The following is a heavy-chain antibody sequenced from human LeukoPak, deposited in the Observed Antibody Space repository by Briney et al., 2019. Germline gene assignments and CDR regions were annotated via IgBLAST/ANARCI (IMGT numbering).Heavy chain of an antibody. CDR3: ARASPAAPARPEGYSGSYYAPWYFDL. CDR2: ISYSGST. J-gene: IGHJ2*01. D-gene: IGHD1-26*01. V-gene: IGHV4-39*07. Sequence: KSSETLSLTCTVSGGSISSSNYYWGWIRQPPGKGLEWIGYISYSGSTYYNPSLKSRVTISIDTSKNQFSLKLSSVTAADTAVYYCARASPAAPARPEGYSGSYYAPWYFDLWGRGTLVTVSS. CDR1: GGSISSSNYY.